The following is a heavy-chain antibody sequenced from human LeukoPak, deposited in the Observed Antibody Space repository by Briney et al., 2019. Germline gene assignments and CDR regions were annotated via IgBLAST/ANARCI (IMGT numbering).Heavy chain of an antibody. CDR1: GFTFSNCW. CDR2: TSSDLNVK. D-gene: IGHD3-10*01. V-gene: IGHV3-30*03. CDR3: AREGYYGSGSPPSLYFDY. J-gene: IGHJ4*02. Sequence: QPGGSLRLSCAASGFTFSNCWMSWVRQAPGKGLEWVAVTSSDLNVKLYADSVKGRFTISRDNSRSTLYLQMNSLRPEDTAIYYCAREGYYGSGSPPSLYFDYWGQGTLVTVSS.